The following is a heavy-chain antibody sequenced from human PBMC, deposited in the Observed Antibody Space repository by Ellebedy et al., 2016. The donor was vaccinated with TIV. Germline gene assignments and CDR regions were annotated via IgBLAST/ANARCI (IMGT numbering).Heavy chain of an antibody. Sequence: AASVKVSCKASGYTLMSYAISWVRQAPGQGLEWMGRIIPILGIANYAQKFQGRVTITADKSTSTAYMELSSLRSEDTAVYYCARPQSRHDYSLDYWGQGTLVTVSS. CDR1: GYTLMSYA. V-gene: IGHV1-69*04. CDR2: IIPILGIA. J-gene: IGHJ4*02. D-gene: IGHD4-11*01. CDR3: ARPQSRHDYSLDY.